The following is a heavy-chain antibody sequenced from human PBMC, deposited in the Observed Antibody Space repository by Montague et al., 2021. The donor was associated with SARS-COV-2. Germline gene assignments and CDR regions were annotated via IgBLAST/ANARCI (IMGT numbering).Heavy chain of an antibody. V-gene: IGHV4-34*01. J-gene: IGHJ6*03. CDR2: INRRGNT. CDR1: GGSFSGWY. D-gene: IGHD4-23*01. Sequence: SETLSLTCAVYGGSFSGWYWSWVRQPPGKGLEWIGEINRRGNTIYNPSLKSRVTISEDTSKSQFSLKLSSVTAVDTAVYYCARGGGNILTNYYYYYYLDVWGTGTTVTVSS. CDR3: ARGGGNILTNYYYYYYLDV.